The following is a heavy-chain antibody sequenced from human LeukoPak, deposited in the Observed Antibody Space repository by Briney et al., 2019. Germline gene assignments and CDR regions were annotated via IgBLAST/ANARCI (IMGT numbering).Heavy chain of an antibody. CDR3: ARGYRAVVAAYNWFDP. CDR2: INHSGST. CDR1: GGSFSGYY. J-gene: IGHJ5*02. Sequence: PSETLSLTCAVYGGSFSGYYWSWIRQTPGKGLEWIEEINHSGSTNYNPSLKSRVTISVDTSKNQFSLKLSSVTAADTAVYYCARGYRAVVAAYNWFDPWGQGTLVTVSS. V-gene: IGHV4-34*01. D-gene: IGHD2-15*01.